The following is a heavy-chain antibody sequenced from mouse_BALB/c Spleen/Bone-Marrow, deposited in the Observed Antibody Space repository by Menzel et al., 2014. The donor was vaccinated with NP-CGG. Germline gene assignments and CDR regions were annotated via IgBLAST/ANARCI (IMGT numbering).Heavy chain of an antibody. CDR3: ARSAYYGNNYFDY. CDR2: IYPGSGIP. V-gene: IGHV1-63*01. J-gene: IGHJ2*01. D-gene: IGHD2-10*01. CDR1: GYGFANFW. Sequence: QVQLQQSGAELVRPGTSVKISCKASGYGFANFWLGWVKQRPGHGLEWIGDIYPGSGIPYYNEKFKGKATLTADKSSSTAYMQLSNLTSEDSAVYFCARSAYYGNNYFDYWGQGTTLTVSS.